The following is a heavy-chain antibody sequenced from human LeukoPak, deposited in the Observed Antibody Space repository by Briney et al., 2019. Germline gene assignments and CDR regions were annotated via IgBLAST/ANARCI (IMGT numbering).Heavy chain of an antibody. CDR1: GGSISSGSYY. CDR2: IYTSGST. CDR3: ARDSTMIVPGGAFDI. Sequence: SQTLSLTCTVSGGSISSGSYYWSWIRQPAGKGLEWIGRIYTSGSTNYNPSLKSRVTISVDTSKNQFSLELSSVTAADTAVYYCARDSTMIVPGGAFDIWGQGTMVTVSS. V-gene: IGHV4-61*02. J-gene: IGHJ3*02. D-gene: IGHD3-22*01.